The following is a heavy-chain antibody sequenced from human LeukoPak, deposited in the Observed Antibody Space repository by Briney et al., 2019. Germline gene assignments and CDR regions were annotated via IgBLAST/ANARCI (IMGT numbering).Heavy chain of an antibody. V-gene: IGHV3-21*01. D-gene: IGHD4-23*01. Sequence: GGSLRLSCAASGFTFSSYSMNWVRQAPGKGLEWVSSISSGSSYIYYADSVKGRFTISRDNAKNSLYLQMNSLRAEDTAVYCCARDKDYGDKRLLDYWGQGTLVTVSS. J-gene: IGHJ4*02. CDR3: ARDKDYGDKRLLDY. CDR2: ISSGSSYI. CDR1: GFTFSSYS.